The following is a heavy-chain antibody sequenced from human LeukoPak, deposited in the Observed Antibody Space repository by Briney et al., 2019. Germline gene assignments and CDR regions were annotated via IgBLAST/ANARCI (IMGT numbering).Heavy chain of an antibody. Sequence: SETLSLTCTVSGGSISSYYWSWIRQPAGKGLEWLGRIYTSGSTNYNPSLKSRVTMSVDTSKNQFSLKLSSVTAADTAVYYCARTSPYYYDSSGYYSPYYFDYWGQGTLVTVSS. V-gene: IGHV4-4*07. CDR3: ARTSPYYYDSSGYYSPYYFDY. D-gene: IGHD3-22*01. J-gene: IGHJ4*02. CDR1: GGSISSYY. CDR2: IYTSGST.